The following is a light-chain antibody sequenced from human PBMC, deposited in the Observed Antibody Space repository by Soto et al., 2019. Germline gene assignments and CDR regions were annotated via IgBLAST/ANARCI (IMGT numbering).Light chain of an antibody. J-gene: IGLJ2*01. CDR1: SSDVGGYNY. CDR2: DVS. Sequence: QSALTQPASVSGSPGQSITISCTGTSSDVGGYNYVSWYQQHPGKAPKLMIYDVSNRPSGVSNRFSGPKSGNTASLTISGLQAEDEADYYCSSYTISSPHVVFGGGTKLTVL. V-gene: IGLV2-14*01. CDR3: SSYTISSPHVV.